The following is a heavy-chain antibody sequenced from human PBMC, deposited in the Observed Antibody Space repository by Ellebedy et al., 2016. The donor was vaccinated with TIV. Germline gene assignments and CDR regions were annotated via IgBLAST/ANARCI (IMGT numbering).Heavy chain of an antibody. J-gene: IGHJ6*03. CDR2: IYYSGST. D-gene: IGHD2-2*01. V-gene: IGHV4-59*01. CDR1: GGSISSYY. CDR3: ARGYCSSTSCYYHYYYMDV. Sequence: SETLSLTXTVSGGSISSYYWSWIRQPPGKGLEWIGYIYYSGSTNYNPSLKSRVTISVDTSKNQFSLKLSSVTAADTAVYYCARGYCSSTSCYYHYYYMDVWGKGTTVTVSS.